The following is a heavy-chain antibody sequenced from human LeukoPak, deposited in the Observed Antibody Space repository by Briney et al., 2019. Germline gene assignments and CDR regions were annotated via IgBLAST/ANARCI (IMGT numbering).Heavy chain of an antibody. Sequence: PSETLSLTSAVYGGSFSGYYWSWIRQPPGQRLECIGEINHSGSTNYNPSLKSRVTISVDTSNNQFSLKLSSVTAADTAVYYCARRYSSSSFNWFDPWGQGTLVTVSS. J-gene: IGHJ5*02. V-gene: IGHV4-34*01. D-gene: IGHD6-6*01. CDR3: ARRYSSSSFNWFDP. CDR1: GGSFSGYY. CDR2: INHSGST.